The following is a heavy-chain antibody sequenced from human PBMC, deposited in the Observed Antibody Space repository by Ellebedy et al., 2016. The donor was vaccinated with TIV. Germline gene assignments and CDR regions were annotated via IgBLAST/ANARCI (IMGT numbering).Heavy chain of an antibody. Sequence: TVSCKISGYNFSNNWISWVRQKPGKGLEWMGRIHPSDSDTDYRPSFRGHVTMSVDKSISFAFLQWSSLQASDTAMYYCARRGDSDFDSWGQGTVVTVSP. V-gene: IGHV5-10-1*01. J-gene: IGHJ4*02. D-gene: IGHD4-17*01. CDR1: GYNFSNNW. CDR3: ARRGDSDFDS. CDR2: IHPSDSDT.